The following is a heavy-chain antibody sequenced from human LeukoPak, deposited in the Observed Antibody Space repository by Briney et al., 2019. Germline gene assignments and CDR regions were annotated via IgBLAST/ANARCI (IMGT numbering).Heavy chain of an antibody. CDR2: IKQDGSEK. CDR3: ASQGSDYYYYYYMDV. V-gene: IGHV3-7*01. Sequence: GGSLRLSCAASGFTFSSYWMSWVRQAPGKGLEWVANIKQDGSEKYYVGSVKGRFTISRDNAKNSLYLQMNSLRAEDTAVYYCASQGSDYYYYYYMDVWGKGTTVTVSS. CDR1: GFTFSSYW. J-gene: IGHJ6*03.